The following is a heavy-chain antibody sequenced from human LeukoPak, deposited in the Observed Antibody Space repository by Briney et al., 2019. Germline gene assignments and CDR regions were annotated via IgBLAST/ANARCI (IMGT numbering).Heavy chain of an antibody. CDR3: ARERSGDRSDYFDY. CDR2: ISYDGSNK. Sequence: GGSLRLSCAASGFTFSSYDMHWVRQAPGKALEWVAVISYDGSNKYYADSVKGRFTISRDNSKNTLYLQMNSMRAEDTAVYYCARERSGDRSDYFDYWGQGTLVTVSS. V-gene: IGHV3-30*03. D-gene: IGHD2-15*01. J-gene: IGHJ4*02. CDR1: GFTFSSYD.